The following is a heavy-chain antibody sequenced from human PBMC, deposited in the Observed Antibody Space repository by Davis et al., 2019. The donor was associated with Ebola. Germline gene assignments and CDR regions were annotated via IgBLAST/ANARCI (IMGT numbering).Heavy chain of an antibody. CDR1: GYIFTSYW. CDR3: ASPGITTADTG. Sequence: GESLKISCTASGYIFTSYWIDWVRHLLRQVPEWKGLIHPGDPDTTYSPSFKGQVTISAYKSISTVYLQWSSLKASDTAMYYCASPGITTADTGWGQGTLVTVSS. V-gene: IGHV5-51*01. CDR2: IHPGDPDT. D-gene: IGHD6-13*01. J-gene: IGHJ4*02.